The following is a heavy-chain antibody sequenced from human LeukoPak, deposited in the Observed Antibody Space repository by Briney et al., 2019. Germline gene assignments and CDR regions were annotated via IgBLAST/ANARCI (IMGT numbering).Heavy chain of an antibody. V-gene: IGHV5-51*01. CDR2: IYPGDSDT. CDR3: ARLGYCRGGSCYLLFDY. J-gene: IGHJ4*02. D-gene: IGHD2-15*01. Sequence: PGESLKISCKGSGYSFTSYWIGWVRQMPGKGLEWMGIIYPGDSDTRYSPSFQGQVTISADKSISTAYLQWSSLKASDTAMYYCARLGYCRGGSCYLLFDYWGQGTLVTVSS. CDR1: GYSFTSYW.